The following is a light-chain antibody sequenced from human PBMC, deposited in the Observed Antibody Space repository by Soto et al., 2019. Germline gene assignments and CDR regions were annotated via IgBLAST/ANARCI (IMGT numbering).Light chain of an antibody. J-gene: IGKJ1*01. CDR1: QTIDSW. V-gene: IGKV1-5*03. CDR3: QQYHIYSGT. Sequence: DIQMTQSPSTLSASVGDRVTITCRASQTIDSWLVWYQQRPGKPPNLLIYKASTLASGVPSRFSGSGSGTEFTLTINSLQPDDSATYYCQQYHIYSGTFGQGTKVDIK. CDR2: KAS.